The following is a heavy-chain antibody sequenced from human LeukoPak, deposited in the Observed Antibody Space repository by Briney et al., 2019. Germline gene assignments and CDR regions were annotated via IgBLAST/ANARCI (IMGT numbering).Heavy chain of an antibody. CDR2: INHSGST. CDR1: GGSISSSSYY. Sequence: ASETLSLTCTVSGGSISSSSYYWSWIRQPPGKGLEWIGEINHSGSTNYNPSLKSRVTISVDTSKNQFSLKLSSVTAADTAVYYCATNLDYDILTGYDYWGQGTLVTVSS. CDR3: ATNLDYDILTGYDY. V-gene: IGHV4-39*07. D-gene: IGHD3-9*01. J-gene: IGHJ4*02.